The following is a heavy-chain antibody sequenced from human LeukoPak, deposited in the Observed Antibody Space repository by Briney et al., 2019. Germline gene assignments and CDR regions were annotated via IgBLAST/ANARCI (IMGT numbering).Heavy chain of an antibody. V-gene: IGHV4-31*03. D-gene: IGHD3-3*01. J-gene: IGHJ3*02. CDR3: ARAVLRFLEWSNDAFDI. Sequence: SETLPLTCTVSGGSISSGGYYWSWIRQHPGKGLEWIGYIYYSGSTYYNPSLKSRVTISVDTSKNQFSLKLSSVTAADTAVYYCARAVLRFLEWSNDAFDIWGQGTMVTVSS. CDR2: IYYSGST. CDR1: GGSISSGGYY.